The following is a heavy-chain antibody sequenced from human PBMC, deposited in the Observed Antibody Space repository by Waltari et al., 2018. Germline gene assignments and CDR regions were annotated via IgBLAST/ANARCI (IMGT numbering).Heavy chain of an antibody. V-gene: IGHV4-59*01. CDR3: ARGKIFGVVISHYYYMDG. D-gene: IGHD3-3*01. Sequence: QVQLQESGPGLVKPSETLSLTCTVSGCSISSYYWSWLRQPPRKGLEWIGYIYYSGSTNYNPSLKSRVTISVDTSKNQFSLKLSSVTAADTAVYYCARGKIFGVVISHYYYMDGGGKGTTVTISS. J-gene: IGHJ6*03. CDR2: IYYSGST. CDR1: GCSISSYY.